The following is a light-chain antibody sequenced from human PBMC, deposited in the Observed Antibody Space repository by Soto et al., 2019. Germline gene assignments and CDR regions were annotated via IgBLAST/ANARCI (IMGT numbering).Light chain of an antibody. V-gene: IGLV4-60*03. J-gene: IGLJ1*01. CDR2: LEGSGSY. CDR1: SGHSTYT. Sequence: QSVLTQSSSASASLGSSVKLTCTLSSGHSTYTIAWHQQQPGKVPRYLMKLEGSGSYNKGSGVPDRFSGSSSGADRYLTISNLQSEDEADYYCETWDSHTYVFGTGTKLTVL. CDR3: ETWDSHTYV.